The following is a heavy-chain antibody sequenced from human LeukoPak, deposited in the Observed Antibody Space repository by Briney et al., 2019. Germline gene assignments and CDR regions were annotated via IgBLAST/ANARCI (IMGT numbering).Heavy chain of an antibody. CDR3: ARAGGAYCGGDCSNDAFDI. D-gene: IGHD2-21*02. J-gene: IGHJ3*02. CDR2: IYYTGRT. Sequence: SETLSLTCTVSGGSLNSYYWSWIRQPPGKGLEWIGDIYYTGRTNYNPSLKSRVTISVDTSKNQFSLKLSSVTAADTAVYYCARAGGAYCGGDCSNDAFDIWGQGTMVTVSS. V-gene: IGHV4-59*12. CDR1: GGSLNSYY.